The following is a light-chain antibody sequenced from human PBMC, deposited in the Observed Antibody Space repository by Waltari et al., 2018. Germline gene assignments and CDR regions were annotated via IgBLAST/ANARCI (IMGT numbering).Light chain of an antibody. J-gene: IGLJ3*02. Sequence: QSVLTQPPSASGTPGQRVTISCSGSSSNIGSNYVYWYNQLPGTAPKLLIYRNNQRPSGVPDRFSGSKSGTSASLAISGLRSEDEADYYCAAWDDSLSGPVFGGGTKLTVL. CDR2: RNN. V-gene: IGLV1-47*01. CDR1: SSNIGSNY. CDR3: AAWDDSLSGPV.